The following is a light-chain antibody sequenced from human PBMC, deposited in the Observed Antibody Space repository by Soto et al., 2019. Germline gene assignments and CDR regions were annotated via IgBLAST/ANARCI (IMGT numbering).Light chain of an antibody. V-gene: IGLV2-14*01. J-gene: IGLJ2*01. CDR2: EVS. Sequence: QSALTQPASVSGSPGQSITISCTGTSSDIGGSNYVSWHQQHRGKAPKGVIYEVSNRPSGVSNRFSGSKSGNTASLTISGHQAEDEADYYCSSYTTTATKFGGGTKVTVL. CDR3: SSYTTTATK. CDR1: SSDIGGSNY.